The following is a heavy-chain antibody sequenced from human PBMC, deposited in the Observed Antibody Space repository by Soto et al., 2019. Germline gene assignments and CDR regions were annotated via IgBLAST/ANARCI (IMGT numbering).Heavy chain of an antibody. V-gene: IGHV3-23*01. CDR1: GFTFSSYA. D-gene: IGHD2-15*01. J-gene: IGHJ3*02. CDR3: AKDLNQGSHRSWLYAFDI. Sequence: GGSLRLSCAASGFTFSSYAMSWVRQAPGKGLEWVSAISGSGGSTYYADSVKGRFTISRDNSKNTLYLQMNSLRAEDTAVYYCAKDLNQGSHRSWLYAFDIWGQGTMVTVSS. CDR2: ISGSGGST.